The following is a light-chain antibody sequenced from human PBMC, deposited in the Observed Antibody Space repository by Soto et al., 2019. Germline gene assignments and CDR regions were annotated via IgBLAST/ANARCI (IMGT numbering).Light chain of an antibody. J-gene: IGKJ4*01. Sequence: EIVLTQSPATLSLSPGEIATLSCRASQSISTYLAWYQQKPGQAPRLLIYDVSKRAAGVPARFSDSGSGTDFTLTISRLEPEDCAVSYCQQRSNCPPGLTFGGRTKVE. V-gene: IGKV3-11*01. CDR3: QQRSNCPPGLT. CDR1: QSISTY. CDR2: DVS.